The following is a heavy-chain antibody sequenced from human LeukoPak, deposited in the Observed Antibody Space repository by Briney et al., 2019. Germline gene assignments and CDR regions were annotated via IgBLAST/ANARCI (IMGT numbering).Heavy chain of an antibody. CDR1: GGSISSYY. CDR3: AREPPDAHYYYYMDV. D-gene: IGHD1-14*01. J-gene: IGHJ6*03. Sequence: PETLSLTCTVSGGSISSYYWSWIRQPPGKGLEWIGYIYYSGSTNYNPSLKSRVTISVDTSKNQFSLKLTSVTAADTAVYYCAREPPDAHYYYYMDVWGKGTTVTVSS. CDR2: IYYSGST. V-gene: IGHV4-59*01.